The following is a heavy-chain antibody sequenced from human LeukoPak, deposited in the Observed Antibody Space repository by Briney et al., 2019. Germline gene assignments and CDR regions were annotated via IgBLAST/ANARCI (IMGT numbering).Heavy chain of an antibody. CDR3: ARDCSGGSCYGAFDI. CDR1: GASIRSGDYY. Sequence: SQTLPLTCTVSGASIRSGDYYWSWIRQPPGKGLEWIGYIYDSGSTYYNPSLKSRITISVDTSENRFSLKLSSVTATDTAVYYCARDCSGGSCYGAFDIWGQGTMVTVSS. CDR2: IYDSGST. J-gene: IGHJ3*02. D-gene: IGHD2-15*01. V-gene: IGHV4-30-4*01.